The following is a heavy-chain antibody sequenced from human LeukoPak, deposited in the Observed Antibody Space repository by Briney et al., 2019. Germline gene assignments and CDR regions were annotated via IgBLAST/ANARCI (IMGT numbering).Heavy chain of an antibody. CDR2: ISGSGGST. V-gene: IGHV3-23*01. CDR1: GFIFSNFA. Sequence: PGGSLRLSCAASGFIFSNFAMTWVRQAPGKGLEWVSGISGSGGSTYYADSVKGRFTISRDNSKNTLYLQMSSLRAEDTAVYYCAKTDTAMVRGFDYWGQGTLVTVSS. J-gene: IGHJ4*02. CDR3: AKTDTAMVRGFDY. D-gene: IGHD5-18*01.